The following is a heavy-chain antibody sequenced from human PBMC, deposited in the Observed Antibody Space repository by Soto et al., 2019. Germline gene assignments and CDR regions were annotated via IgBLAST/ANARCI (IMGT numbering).Heavy chain of an antibody. D-gene: IGHD6-13*01. Sequence: ASVKVSCKASGYTFTSYGISWVRQAPGQGLEWMGWISAYNGNTNYAQKLQGRVTMTTDASTSTAYMELRSLRSDDTAVYYCARGFVEGSSWSYPYHYYGMDVWGQGTTVTVSS. J-gene: IGHJ6*02. V-gene: IGHV1-18*04. CDR2: ISAYNGNT. CDR3: ARGFVEGSSWSYPYHYYGMDV. CDR1: GYTFTSYG.